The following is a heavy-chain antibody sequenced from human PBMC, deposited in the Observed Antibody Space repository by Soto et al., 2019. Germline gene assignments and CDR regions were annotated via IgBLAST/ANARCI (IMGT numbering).Heavy chain of an antibody. CDR3: ARDMGY. CDR1: GGSISSTNYY. CDR2: MYYSGST. V-gene: IGHV4-39*02. Sequence: QLQLQESGPGLVKPSEPLSLTCTVSGGSISSTNYYWGWIRQPPGKGLEWIGSMYYSGSTYYNPSLKSRVTISVDTSKNQFFLKLSSVTAADTAIYYCARDMGYWGQGILVTVSS. J-gene: IGHJ4*02.